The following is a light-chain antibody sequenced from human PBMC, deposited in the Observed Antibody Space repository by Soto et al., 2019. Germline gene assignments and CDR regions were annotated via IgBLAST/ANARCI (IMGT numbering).Light chain of an antibody. CDR2: EGS. J-gene: IGLJ1*01. V-gene: IGLV2-23*01. CDR3: SSYAGSSPYV. Sequence: QSALTQPASVSGYPGQSITISCTGSSRDVGSYNLVSWYQQHPGKAPKLMIYEGSKRPSGVSNRFSGSRSGDTASLTISGLQAEDEADYYCSSYAGSSPYVFGTGTKVTVL. CDR1: SRDVGSYNL.